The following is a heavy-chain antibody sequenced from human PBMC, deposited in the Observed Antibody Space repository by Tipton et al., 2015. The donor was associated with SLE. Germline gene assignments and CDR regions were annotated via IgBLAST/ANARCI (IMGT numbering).Heavy chain of an antibody. CDR1: GGSFSGYY. J-gene: IGHJ4*02. D-gene: IGHD2-15*01. CDR2: INHSGST. Sequence: GLVKPSETLSLTCDVYGGSFSGYYWSWIRQPPGKGLEWIGEINHSGSTNYNPSLKSRVTISVATSKNQFSLKLSSVTAADTAVYYCARGVEVVVIAATSFDYWSQGTLVTVSS. V-gene: IGHV4-34*01. CDR3: ARGVEVVVIAATSFDY.